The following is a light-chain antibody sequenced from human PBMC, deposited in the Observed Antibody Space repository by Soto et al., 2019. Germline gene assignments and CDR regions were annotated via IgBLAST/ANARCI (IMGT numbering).Light chain of an antibody. J-gene: IGKJ4*01. CDR1: QDIREA. CDR3: LQDHGFPLT. CDR2: AAS. Sequence: AIQMTQSPSSLSASVGDRVTITCRATQDIREALGWYQQKPGKAPKLLIYAASSLQSEVPSRFSGSGSGTDFTLTISSLQPEDFATYFFLQDHGFPLTFCGGTKVEIK. V-gene: IGKV1-6*01.